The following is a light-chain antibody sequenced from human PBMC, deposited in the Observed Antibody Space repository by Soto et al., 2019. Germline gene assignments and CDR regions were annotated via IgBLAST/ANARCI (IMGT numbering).Light chain of an antibody. CDR3: QQYSDWPWT. V-gene: IGKV3-15*01. J-gene: IGKJ1*01. CDR2: GAS. CDR1: RSVNSE. Sequence: VMTQSPATLSVSPGERATLSCRVSRSVNSELAWYQQKPGQAPRLLIYGASSRATDIPARFSGSGSGTEFTLAISSLQSEDFAVYYCQQYSDWPWTFGQGTKVEIK.